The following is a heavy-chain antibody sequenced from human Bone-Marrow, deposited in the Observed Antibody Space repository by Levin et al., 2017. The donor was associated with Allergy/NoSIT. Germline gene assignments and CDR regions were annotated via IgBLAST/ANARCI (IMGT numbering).Heavy chain of an antibody. Sequence: SETLSLTCTVSGGSVSSGSYYWSWIRQPPGKGLEWIAYIYHSGSTKYNPSLKSRVPISLHTSRNQFSLRLTSLTAADTAVYYCARGSYFGGLSFDCWGKGTLVTVSS. J-gene: IGHJ4*02. D-gene: IGHD4-23*01. V-gene: IGHV4-61*01. CDR1: GGSVSSGSYY. CDR3: ARGSYFGGLSFDC. CDR2: IYHSGST.